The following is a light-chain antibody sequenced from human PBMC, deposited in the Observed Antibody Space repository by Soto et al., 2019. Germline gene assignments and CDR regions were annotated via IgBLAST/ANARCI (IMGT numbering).Light chain of an antibody. CDR3: QQSSSTPQT. Sequence: DIQMTQSPSTLSGSVGDRVTITCRASQTISSWLAWYQQKPGKAPKLLINVASTLQSGVPSRFSGSGSGTDFTLAITSLQPEDFATYYCQQSSSTPQTFGGGTKVDI. J-gene: IGKJ4*01. CDR1: QTISSW. CDR2: VAS. V-gene: IGKV1-39*01.